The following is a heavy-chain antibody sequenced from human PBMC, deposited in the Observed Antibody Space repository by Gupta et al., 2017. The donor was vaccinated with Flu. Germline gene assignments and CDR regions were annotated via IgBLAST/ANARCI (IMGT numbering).Heavy chain of an antibody. D-gene: IGHD2-15*01. Sequence: EVQLVESGGGLVQPGGSLRLSCAASGFTFRSYDMHWVRQATGKGLEWVSAIGTAGDTYYLGSVKGRFTISRENAKNSVYLQMNSLRAGDTAVYYCAREYCSGGSCYFAMDVWGQGTTVTVSS. CDR1: GFTFRSYD. V-gene: IGHV3-13*01. J-gene: IGHJ6*02. CDR2: IGTAGDT. CDR3: AREYCSGGSCYFAMDV.